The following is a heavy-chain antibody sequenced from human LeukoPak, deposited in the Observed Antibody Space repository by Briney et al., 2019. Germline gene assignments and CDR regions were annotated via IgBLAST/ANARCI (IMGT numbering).Heavy chain of an antibody. CDR3: AKAKAVAELDY. J-gene: IGHJ4*02. CDR1: GSSISYYY. Sequence: PSETLSLTCSVSGSSISYYYWSWIRQPAGKGLEWIGYIYYSGSTNYNPSLKSRVTISVDTSKNQFSLKLSSVNAADTAVYYCAKAKAVAELDYWGQGTLVTVSS. D-gene: IGHD6-19*01. CDR2: IYYSGST. V-gene: IGHV4-59*01.